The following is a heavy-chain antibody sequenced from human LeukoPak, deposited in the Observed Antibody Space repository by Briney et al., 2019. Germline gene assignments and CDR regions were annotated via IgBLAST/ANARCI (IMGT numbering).Heavy chain of an antibody. CDR2: IYPGDSDT. CDR1: GYSFTSYW. V-gene: IGHV5-51*01. CDR3: ARLRGSGYDFGPFDY. Sequence: GESLKISCKGSGYSFTSYWIGWVRQMPGKGLEWMGIIYPGDSDTRYSPSFQGQDTISADKSISTAYLQWSSLKASDTAMYYCARLRGSGYDFGPFDYWGQGTLVTVSS. D-gene: IGHD5-12*01. J-gene: IGHJ4*02.